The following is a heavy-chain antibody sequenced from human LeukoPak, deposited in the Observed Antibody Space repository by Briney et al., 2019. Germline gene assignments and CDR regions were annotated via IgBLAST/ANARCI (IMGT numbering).Heavy chain of an antibody. Sequence: SETLSLTCTVSGYSISSGYYWGWIRQPPGKGLEWIGSIYHSGSTYYNPSLKSRVTISVDTSKTHFSLTLNSLTAADTAVYYCARVAAATTNPRFDFWGQGTLVTVSS. J-gene: IGHJ4*02. CDR3: ARVAAATTNPRFDF. CDR2: IYHSGST. V-gene: IGHV4-38-2*02. CDR1: GYSISSGYY. D-gene: IGHD1-1*01.